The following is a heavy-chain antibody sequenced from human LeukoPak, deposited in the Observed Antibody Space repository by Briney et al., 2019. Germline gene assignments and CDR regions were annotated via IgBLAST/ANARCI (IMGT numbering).Heavy chain of an antibody. D-gene: IGHD2-15*01. CDR2: ISSNGGST. Sequence: GGSLRLSCSASGFTFNSYGMHWVRQAPGKGLEYVSGISSNGGSTNYADSVKGRFTISRDDSKNTLYLQMSSLRAEDTAVYYCARDSVLPYFDYWGQGTLVTVSS. J-gene: IGHJ4*02. V-gene: IGHV3-64D*06. CDR1: GFTFNSYG. CDR3: ARDSVLPYFDY.